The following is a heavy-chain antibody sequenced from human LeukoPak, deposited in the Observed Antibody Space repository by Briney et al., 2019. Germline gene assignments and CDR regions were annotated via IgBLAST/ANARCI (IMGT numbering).Heavy chain of an antibody. V-gene: IGHV4-59*01. CDR1: GGSISSYY. Sequence: PSETLSLTCTVSGGSISSYYWSWIRQPPGKGLEWIGYIYYSGSTNYNPSLKSRVTISVDTSKNQFSLKLSSVTAADTAVYYCARGRGYSYGFSPVASYYFDYWGQGTLVTVSS. J-gene: IGHJ4*02. CDR2: IYYSGST. D-gene: IGHD5-18*01. CDR3: ARGRGYSYGFSPVASYYFDY.